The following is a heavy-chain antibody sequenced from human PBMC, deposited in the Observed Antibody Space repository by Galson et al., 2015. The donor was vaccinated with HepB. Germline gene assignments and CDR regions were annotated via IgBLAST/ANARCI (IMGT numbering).Heavy chain of an antibody. V-gene: IGHV1-69*04. J-gene: IGHJ5*02. D-gene: IGHD3-22*01. CDR1: GGTFSSYI. CDR3: AREGIYYYGSSGSVNWFDP. Sequence: SVKVSCKASGGTFSSYIVSWVRQAPGQGLEWMGRIIPILNVTNYTQKFQGRVTITADESTSTAYMELTSLRSEDTAVYYCAREGIYYYGSSGSVNWFDPWGQGTLVTVSS. CDR2: IIPILNVT.